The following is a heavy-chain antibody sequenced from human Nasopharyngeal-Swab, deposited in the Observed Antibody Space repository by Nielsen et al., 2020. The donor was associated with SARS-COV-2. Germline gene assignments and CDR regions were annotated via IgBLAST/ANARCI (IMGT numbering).Heavy chain of an antibody. D-gene: IGHD3-3*01. CDR3: ARVGERGRLRFLDAFDY. Sequence: ASVKVSCKASGYTFTSYYMHWVRQAPGQGLEWMGIINPSGGSTSYAQKFQGRVTMTRDTSTSTVYMELSSLRSEDTAVYYCARVGERGRLRFLDAFDYWGQGTLVTVSS. CDR2: INPSGGST. V-gene: IGHV1-46*01. CDR1: GYTFTSYY. J-gene: IGHJ4*02.